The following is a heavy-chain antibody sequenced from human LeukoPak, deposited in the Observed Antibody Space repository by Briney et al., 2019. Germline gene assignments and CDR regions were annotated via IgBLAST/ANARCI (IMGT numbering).Heavy chain of an antibody. CDR3: AKVALLNYDFWSGYYTGLDY. CDR1: GFTFSSYA. CDR2: ISGSGGST. D-gene: IGHD3-3*01. Sequence: GGSLRLSCAASGFTFSSYAMSWVRQAPGKGLEWVSAISGSGGSTYYADSVKGRFTISRDNSKNTLYLQMDSLRAEDTAVYYCAKVALLNYDFWSGYYTGLDYWGQGTLVTVPS. J-gene: IGHJ4*02. V-gene: IGHV3-23*01.